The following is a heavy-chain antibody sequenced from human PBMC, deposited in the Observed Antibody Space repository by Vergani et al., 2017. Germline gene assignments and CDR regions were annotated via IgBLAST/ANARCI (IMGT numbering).Heavy chain of an antibody. J-gene: IGHJ6*02. V-gene: IGHV4-4*07. D-gene: IGHD4-17*01. Sequence: QVRLQESGPGLVKPSETLSLTCSVSGGSMSGYYWSWIRQAAGKGLEWIGRIYSSGSTNYNPSLKSRVTISVDTSKNQFSLKLSSVTAADTAVYYCARDPRDYGDNYYYYDMDVWGQGTTVTVSS. CDR2: IYSSGST. CDR3: ARDPRDYGDNYYYYDMDV. CDR1: GGSMSGYY.